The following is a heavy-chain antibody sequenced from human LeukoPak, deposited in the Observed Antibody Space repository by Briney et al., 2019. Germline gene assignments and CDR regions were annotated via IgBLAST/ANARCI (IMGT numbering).Heavy chain of an antibody. D-gene: IGHD3-10*01. CDR2: ISSSGSTI. J-gene: IGHJ6*03. Sequence: GGSLRLSCAASGFTFSSYEMNWVRQAPGKGLEWVSYISSSGSTIYYADSVKGRFTISRDNSKNTLYLQMNSLRAEDTAVYYCADTFGEGYYYMDVWGKGTTVTISS. V-gene: IGHV3-48*03. CDR1: GFTFSSYE. CDR3: ADTFGEGYYYMDV.